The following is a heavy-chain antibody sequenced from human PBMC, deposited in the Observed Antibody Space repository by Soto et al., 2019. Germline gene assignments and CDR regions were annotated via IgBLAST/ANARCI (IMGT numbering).Heavy chain of an antibody. Sequence: QVHLQESGPGLVKPSEALSLTCTVSGGSVSSGFYYWSWIRQAPGKGLEWIGYMSYDAAANYHPSLQSRVSISVDTAKNRFSLRLASVSAADTAVYFCARGTSWPNTWFDSWGQGTLVIVSS. V-gene: IGHV4-61*01. J-gene: IGHJ5*01. CDR3: ARGTSWPNTWFDS. CDR1: GGSVSSGFYY. CDR2: MSYDAAA.